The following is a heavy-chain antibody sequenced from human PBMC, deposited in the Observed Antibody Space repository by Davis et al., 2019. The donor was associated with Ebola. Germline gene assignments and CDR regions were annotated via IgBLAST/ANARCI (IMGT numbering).Heavy chain of an antibody. CDR1: GYSFPNFW. CDR2: IYPGDSDT. V-gene: IGHV5-51*01. D-gene: IGHD2-2*01. CDR3: ARHYCSSSGCYWYYGMDV. J-gene: IGHJ6*02. Sequence: GGSLRLSCKGSGYSFPNFWIGWVRQLPGKGLEWMGVIYPGDSDTRYSPSFQGQVTISADKSISTAYLQWSSLKASDTAMYYCARHYCSSSGCYWYYGMDVWGPGTTVTVSS.